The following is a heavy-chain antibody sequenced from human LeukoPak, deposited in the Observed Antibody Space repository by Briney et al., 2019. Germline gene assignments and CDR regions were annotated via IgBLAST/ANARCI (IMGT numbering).Heavy chain of an antibody. D-gene: IGHD3-10*01. CDR2: IYYSGST. J-gene: IGHJ4*02. V-gene: IGHV4-59*01. CDR1: GGSISSYY. Sequence: SETLSLTCTVSGGSISSYYWSWIRQPPGKGLEWIGYIYYSGSTNYNPSLKSRVTISVDTSKNQFSLKLSSVTAADTAVYYCARMVRGNSLDYWGQGTLVTVSS. CDR3: ARMVRGNSLDY.